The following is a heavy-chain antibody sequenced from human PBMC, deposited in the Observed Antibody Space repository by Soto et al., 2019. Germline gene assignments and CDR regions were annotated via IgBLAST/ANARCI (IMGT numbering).Heavy chain of an antibody. CDR3: ARDGSGYRSRASPMDV. CDR2: IIPIFGTA. J-gene: IGHJ6*02. V-gene: IGHV1-69*01. D-gene: IGHD3-22*01. Sequence: QVQLVQSGAEVKKPGSSVKVSCKASGDTFSSYAISWVRQAPGQGLEWMGGIIPIFGTANYAQKFQGRVTITADASTSTAYMELSSLGSEDTAVYYCARDGSGYRSRASPMDVWGQGTTVTVSS. CDR1: GDTFSSYA.